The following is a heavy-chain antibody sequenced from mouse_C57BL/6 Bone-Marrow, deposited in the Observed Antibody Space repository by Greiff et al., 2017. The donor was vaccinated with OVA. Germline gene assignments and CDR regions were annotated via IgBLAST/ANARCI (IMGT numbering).Heavy chain of an antibody. D-gene: IGHD2-5*01. CDR3: ASSSGGYSNYRGYAMDY. V-gene: IGHV1-7*01. Sequence: QVQLQQSGAELAKPGASVKLSCKASGYTFTSYWMHWVKQRPGQGLEWIGYINPSSGYTKYNQKFKDKATLTADKSSSTAYMQLSSLTYEDSAVYYCASSSGGYSNYRGYAMDYWGQGTSVTASS. CDR1: GYTFTSYW. CDR2: INPSSGYT. J-gene: IGHJ4*01.